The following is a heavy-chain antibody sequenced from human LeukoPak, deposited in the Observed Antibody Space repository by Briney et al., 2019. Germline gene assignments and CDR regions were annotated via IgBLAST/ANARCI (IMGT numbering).Heavy chain of an antibody. CDR3: ARDARGSDY. J-gene: IGHJ4*02. V-gene: IGHV3-33*01. CDR1: GFTFSSYG. Sequence: PGRSLRLSCAASGFTFSSYGMHWVRQAPGKGLEWVAVIWYDGSNKYYADSVKSRFTISRDNSKNTLYLQMNSLRAEDTAVYYCARDARGSDYWGQGTLVTVSS. D-gene: IGHD3-10*01. CDR2: IWYDGSNK.